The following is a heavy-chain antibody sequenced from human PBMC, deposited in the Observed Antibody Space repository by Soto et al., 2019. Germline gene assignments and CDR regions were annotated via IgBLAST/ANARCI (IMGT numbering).Heavy chain of an antibody. CDR2: VNPDGSYT. CDR1: GFIFSHWW. Sequence: GGSLRLSCEVSGFIFSHWWMHWVRQAPGKGLVWVARVNPDGSYTSYADSVKGRFTISRDNSKNMLHLQVNSLRGEDTAVYYCAKEADISGYYPDYWGQGTQVTVSS. J-gene: IGHJ4*02. CDR3: AKEADISGYYPDY. V-gene: IGHV3-74*01. D-gene: IGHD3-22*01.